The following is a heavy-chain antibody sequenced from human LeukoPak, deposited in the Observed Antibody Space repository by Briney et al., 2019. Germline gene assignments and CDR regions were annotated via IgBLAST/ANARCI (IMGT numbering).Heavy chain of an antibody. V-gene: IGHV3-21*01. CDR1: GFTFSSYS. CDR3: ARRPNMPAGGFDY. J-gene: IGHJ4*02. Sequence: GGSLRLSCAASGFTFSSYSMNWVRQAPGKGLEWVSSISSSSSYIYYADSVKGRFTISRDNAKNSLYLQTNSLRAEDTAVYYCARRPNMPAGGFDYWGQGTLVTVSS. CDR2: ISSSSSYI. D-gene: IGHD2-2*01.